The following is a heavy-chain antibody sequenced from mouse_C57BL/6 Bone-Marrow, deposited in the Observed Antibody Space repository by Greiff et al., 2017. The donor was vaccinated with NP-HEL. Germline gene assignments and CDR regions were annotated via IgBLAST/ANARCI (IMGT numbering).Heavy chain of an antibody. V-gene: IGHV1-75*01. J-gene: IGHJ2*01. D-gene: IGHD2-4*01. CDR2: IFPGSGST. CDR1: GYTFTDYY. CDR3: ARRGYDYDKGYYFDY. Sequence: VKLMESGPELVKPGASVKISCKASGYTFTDYYINWVKQRPGQGLEWIGWIFPGSGSTHYNEKFKGKATLTVDKSSSTAYMLLSSLTSEDSAVYFCARRGYDYDKGYYFDYWGQGTTLTVSS.